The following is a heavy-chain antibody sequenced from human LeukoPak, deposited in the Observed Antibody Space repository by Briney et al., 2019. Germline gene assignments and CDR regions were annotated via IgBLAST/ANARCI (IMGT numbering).Heavy chain of an antibody. CDR3: ARVDAYDAFDI. V-gene: IGHV3-33*01. D-gene: IGHD3/OR15-3a*01. J-gene: IGHJ3*02. CDR2: IWYDGSKK. CDR1: GFTFSSYG. Sequence: GGSLRHSCAASGFTFSSYGMHWVRQAPGKGLEWVAVIWYDGSKKYYGDSVKGRLTISRDDSKNTLYLQMNSLRAEDTAVYYCARVDAYDAFDIWGQGTMVTVSS.